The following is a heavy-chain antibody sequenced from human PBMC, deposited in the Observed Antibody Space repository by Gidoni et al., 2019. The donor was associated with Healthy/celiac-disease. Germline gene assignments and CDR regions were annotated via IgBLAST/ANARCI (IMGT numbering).Heavy chain of an antibody. V-gene: IGHV3-33*01. CDR3: ARGSDDPMDYYGMDV. CDR2: IWYDGSNK. CDR1: GFPFSSYG. Sequence: QVQLVESGGGVVQPGRSLRLSCAASGFPFSSYGMHWVRQAPGKGLEWVAVIWYDGSNKYYADSVKGRFTISRDNSKNTLYLQMNSLRAEDTAVYYCARGSDDPMDYYGMDVWGQGTTVTVSS. D-gene: IGHD2-15*01. J-gene: IGHJ6*02.